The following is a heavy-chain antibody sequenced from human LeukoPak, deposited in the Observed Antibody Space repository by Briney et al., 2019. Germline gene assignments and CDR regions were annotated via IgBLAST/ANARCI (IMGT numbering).Heavy chain of an antibody. CDR1: GYTFTSNY. Sequence: RASVKVSCKAFGYTFTSNYMHWVRQAPGQGPEWMGVISPSGGSTTYAQKFQGRVTLTRDMSTSTDYLELSSLRSDDTAVYYCAREDPWSFDPWGQGTLVTVSS. V-gene: IGHV1-46*01. J-gene: IGHJ5*02. CDR2: ISPSGGST. CDR3: AREDPWSFDP.